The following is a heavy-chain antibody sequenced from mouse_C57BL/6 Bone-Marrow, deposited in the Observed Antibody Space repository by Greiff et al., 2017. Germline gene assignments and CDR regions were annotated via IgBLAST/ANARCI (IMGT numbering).Heavy chain of an antibody. D-gene: IGHD2-12*01. Sequence: VQLQQSGPVLVKPGASVKMSCKASGYTFTDYYMNWVKQSHGKSLEWIGVINPYNGGTSYNQKFKGKATLTVDKSSSTAYMERNILTSVDSAVSYCARGKLYTYNYVLYYAMDYWGQGTSVTVSS. CDR3: ARGKLYTYNYVLYYAMDY. CDR2: INPYNGGT. J-gene: IGHJ4*01. V-gene: IGHV1-19*01. CDR1: GYTFTDYY.